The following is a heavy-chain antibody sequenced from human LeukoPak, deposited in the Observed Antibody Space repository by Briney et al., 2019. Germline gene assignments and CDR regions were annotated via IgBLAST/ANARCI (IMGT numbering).Heavy chain of an antibody. Sequence: GGSLRLSCAASGFTFTDYWMHWVRQAPGKGLVWVSRVSIDGSCRSYADSVKGRFTISRDNAKNTLYLQMNSLRVEDTAVYYCARASGNNYGRFDSWGQGTLVTVSS. CDR3: ARASGNNYGRFDS. J-gene: IGHJ4*02. CDR2: VSIDGSCR. CDR1: GFTFTDYW. V-gene: IGHV3-74*01. D-gene: IGHD5-18*01.